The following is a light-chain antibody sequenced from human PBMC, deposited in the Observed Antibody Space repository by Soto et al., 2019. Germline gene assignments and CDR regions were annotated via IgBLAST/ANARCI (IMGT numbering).Light chain of an antibody. Sequence: DIQMTQSPSSLSASIGDTVTITCRASQNINSYLNWYQHRPTKAPRLLIFAASSLQSGVPSRFSGSGSGPYFTLTINTLHHDDFAVYYYHQSYSSPFTFGGGTKVDI. CDR1: QNINSY. CDR2: AAS. CDR3: HQSYSSPFT. V-gene: IGKV1-39*01. J-gene: IGKJ4*01.